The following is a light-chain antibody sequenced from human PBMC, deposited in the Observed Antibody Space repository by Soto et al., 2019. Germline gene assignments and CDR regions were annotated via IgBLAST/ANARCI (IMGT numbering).Light chain of an antibody. Sequence: DFPMTQSPSTLSASVGDRVTITCRASQSINTWLAWYQQKPGKAPKLLIYKASSLESGVPSRFSGGGSGTEFTLTISSLQPDDFATYYCHQYNSYSGTFGQGTKVEIK. J-gene: IGKJ1*01. CDR2: KAS. V-gene: IGKV1-5*03. CDR1: QSINTW. CDR3: HQYNSYSGT.